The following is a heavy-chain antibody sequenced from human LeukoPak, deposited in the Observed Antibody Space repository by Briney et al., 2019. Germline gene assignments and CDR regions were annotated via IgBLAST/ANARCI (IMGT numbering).Heavy chain of an antibody. CDR1: GFTFSSYG. J-gene: IGHJ4*02. Sequence: GTLRLSCAASGFTFSSYGMSWVRQAPGKGLDWVSAISGGGGSTYYADSVKGRFTISRDNSKNTLYLQMNSLRAEDTAVYYCAKGYYGSGSYGWFDYWGQGTLVTVSS. CDR2: ISGGGGST. D-gene: IGHD3-10*01. V-gene: IGHV3-23*01. CDR3: AKGYYGSGSYGWFDY.